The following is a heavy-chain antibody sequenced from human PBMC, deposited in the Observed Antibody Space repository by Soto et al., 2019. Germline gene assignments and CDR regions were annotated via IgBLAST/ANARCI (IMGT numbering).Heavy chain of an antibody. CDR1: GFRFSTYA. CDR2: LFGGGDGI. V-gene: IGHV3-23*01. Sequence: GGSLRLSCAASGFRFSTYAMSWVRQAPGKGLEWVSGLFGGGDGIAYADSVKGRFTISRDNSNNTLYLQMNSLRAEDTAVYYCARDIVVVVAATQVDYWGQGTLVTVSS. CDR3: ARDIVVVVAATQVDY. D-gene: IGHD2-15*01. J-gene: IGHJ4*02.